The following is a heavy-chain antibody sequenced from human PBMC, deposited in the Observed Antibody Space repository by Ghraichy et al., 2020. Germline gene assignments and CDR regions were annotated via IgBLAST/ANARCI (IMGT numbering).Heavy chain of an antibody. V-gene: IGHV3-30*02. CDR3: AKGALPEYFQH. J-gene: IGHJ1*01. CDR2: IRYDGSNK. CDR1: GFTFSSYG. Sequence: GGYLRLSCAASGFTFSSYGMHWVRQAPGKGLEWVAFIRYDGSNKYYADSVKGRFTISRDNSKNTLYLQMNSLRVEDTAVYYCAKGALPEYFQHWGQGTLVTVSS.